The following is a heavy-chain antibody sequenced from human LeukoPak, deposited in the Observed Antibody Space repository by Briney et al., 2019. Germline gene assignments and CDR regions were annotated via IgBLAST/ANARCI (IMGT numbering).Heavy chain of an antibody. CDR1: GYTFTSYD. V-gene: IGHV1-8*01. J-gene: IGHJ5*02. CDR3: ARGVVAATP. Sequence: ASVKVSCKASGYTFTSYDINGVRQATGQGLVWMGWMNPNSGNTGYAQKFQGRVTMTRNASISTAYMELSSLRSEDTAVYYCARGVVAATPWGQGTLVTVSS. D-gene: IGHD2-15*01. CDR2: MNPNSGNT.